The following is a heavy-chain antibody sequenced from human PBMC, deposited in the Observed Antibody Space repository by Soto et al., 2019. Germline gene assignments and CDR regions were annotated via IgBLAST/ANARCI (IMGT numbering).Heavy chain of an antibody. D-gene: IGHD1-26*01. CDR3: AKAAPYTGSYLDY. V-gene: IGHV3-30*02. CDR1: GFTFSSYW. Sequence: GSLRLSCAASGFTFSSYWMHWVRPAPGKGLEWVAVIWYDGSNKNYAESVKGRFTISRDNSKNTLYLQMNSLRAEDTAVYYCAKAAPYTGSYLDYWGQGTLVTVSS. J-gene: IGHJ4*02. CDR2: IWYDGSNK.